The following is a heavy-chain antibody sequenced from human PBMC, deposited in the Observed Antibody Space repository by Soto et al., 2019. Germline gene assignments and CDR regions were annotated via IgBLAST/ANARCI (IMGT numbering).Heavy chain of an antibody. V-gene: IGHV3-21*06. Sequence: EVQLVESGGGLVKPGGSLRLSCAASGFTFTRYSMNWVRQAPGKGLEWVSSISSTTNYIYYGDSMKGRFTISRDNAKNPLYLEINNLRSEDTAVYYCARESEDLTSNFDYCAQRNLVTVS. CDR1: GFTFTRYS. J-gene: IGHJ4*02. CDR2: ISSTTNYI. CDR3: ARESEDLTSNFDY.